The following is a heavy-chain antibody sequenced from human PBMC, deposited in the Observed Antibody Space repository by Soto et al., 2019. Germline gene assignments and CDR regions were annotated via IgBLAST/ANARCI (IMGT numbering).Heavy chain of an antibody. J-gene: IGHJ6*02. CDR1: GFTFSSYS. CDR2: ISSSSSTI. D-gene: IGHD3-10*01. Sequence: GGSLRLSCAASGFTFSSYSMNWVRQAPGKGLEWVSYISSSSSTIYYADSVKGRFTISRDNAKNSLYLQMNSLRDEDTAVYYCARDPPPVWFGELSGDYYYYGMDVWGQGTMVTVSS. CDR3: ARDPPPVWFGELSGDYYYYGMDV. V-gene: IGHV3-48*02.